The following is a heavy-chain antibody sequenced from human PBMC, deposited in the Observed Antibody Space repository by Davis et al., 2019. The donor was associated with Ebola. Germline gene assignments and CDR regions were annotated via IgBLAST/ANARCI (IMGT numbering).Heavy chain of an antibody. CDR3: ARSRGAATPSPYAFDI. CDR2: IYPGDSDT. CDR1: GYSFTSYW. Sequence: KVSCKGSGYSFTSYWIGWVRQMPGKGLEWMGIIYPGDSDTRYSPSFQGQVTISADKSISTAYVQWSSLKASDTAMYYCARSRGAATPSPYAFDIWGQGSMVTVSS. J-gene: IGHJ3*02. V-gene: IGHV5-51*01. D-gene: IGHD2-15*01.